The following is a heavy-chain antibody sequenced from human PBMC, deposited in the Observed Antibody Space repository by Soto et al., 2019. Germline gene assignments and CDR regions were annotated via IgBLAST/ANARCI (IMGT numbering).Heavy chain of an antibody. CDR1: GFTFSSYS. CDR2: ISSSSSTI. CDR3: ARARMVRAGFDP. J-gene: IGHJ5*02. V-gene: IGHV3-48*02. D-gene: IGHD3-10*01. Sequence: GGSLRLSCAASGFTFSSYSMNWVRQAPGKGLEWVSYISSSSSTIYYADSVKGRFTISRDNAKNSLYLQMNSLRDGDTAVYYCARARMVRAGFDPGGQGTLVTVSS.